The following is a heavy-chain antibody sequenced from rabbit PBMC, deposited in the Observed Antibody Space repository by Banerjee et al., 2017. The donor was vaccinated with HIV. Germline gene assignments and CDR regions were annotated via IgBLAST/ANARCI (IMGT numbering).Heavy chain of an antibody. V-gene: IGHV1S45*01. D-gene: IGHD1-1*01. J-gene: IGHJ4*01. CDR3: ARITTRGYYEMYYFNL. CDR2: INTSSGST. Sequence: QEQLVESGGGLVQPEGSLTLTCTASGSTLSRYYICWVRQAPGKGLEWIACINTSSGSTVYATWAKGRFTISRTSSTTVALQMTSLTAADTATYFCARITTRGYYEMYYFNLWGPGTLVTVS. CDR1: GSTLSRYY.